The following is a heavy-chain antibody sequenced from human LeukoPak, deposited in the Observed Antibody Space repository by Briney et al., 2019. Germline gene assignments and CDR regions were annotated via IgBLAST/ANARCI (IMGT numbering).Heavy chain of an antibody. CDR2: ISGSAGAT. J-gene: IGHJ4*02. Sequence: GGSLRLSCAASGFTFSIYAMSWVRQAPGKGLEWVSTISGSAGATYSADSVRGRFTISRDNSKHTLSLQMNSLRAEDTAVYYCARGVTYLGDFGYWGQGTLVTVSS. CDR3: ARGVTYLGDFGY. D-gene: IGHD3-10*01. CDR1: GFTFSIYA. V-gene: IGHV3-23*01.